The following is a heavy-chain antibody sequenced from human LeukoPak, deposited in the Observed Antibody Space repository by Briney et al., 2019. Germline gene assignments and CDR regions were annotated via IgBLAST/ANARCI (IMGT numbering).Heavy chain of an antibody. D-gene: IGHD3-22*01. CDR3: ARPSQVAYDSSGYLDY. CDR2: ISGTDSTI. Sequence: WGSLRLSCATSGFTFSDYYLSWIRQAPGKGLEWVSSISGTDSTIHYADSVKGRFTISRDNTKNSLYLQMNSLRAEDTAVYYCARPSQVAYDSSGYLDYWGQGALVTVSS. J-gene: IGHJ4*02. CDR1: GFTFSDYY. V-gene: IGHV3-11*01.